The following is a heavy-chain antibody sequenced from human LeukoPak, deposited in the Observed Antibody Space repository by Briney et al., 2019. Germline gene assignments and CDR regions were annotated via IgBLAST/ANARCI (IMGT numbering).Heavy chain of an antibody. D-gene: IGHD4-17*01. CDR1: GFTFSSYA. Sequence: AGGSLRLSCAASGFTFSSYAMSWVRQAPGKGLEWVSAISGSDDNTYYADSVKGRFTISRDNSKNTLYLQMNSLRAEDTAVYYCAKDSTTSTATTFDYRGQGTLVTVSS. V-gene: IGHV3-23*01. CDR2: ISGSDDNT. J-gene: IGHJ4*02. CDR3: AKDSTTSTATTFDY.